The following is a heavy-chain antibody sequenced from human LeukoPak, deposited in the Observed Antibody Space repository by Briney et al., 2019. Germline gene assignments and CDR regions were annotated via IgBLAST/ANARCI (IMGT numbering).Heavy chain of an antibody. V-gene: IGHV3-15*01. CDR3: TTESEYYDFWSGFTATGYYYYMDV. D-gene: IGHD3-3*01. Sequence: GGSLRLSCAASGFTFSNVWMTWVRQAPGKGLEWVGRIKSKTDGGTTDYAAPVKGRFTISRDDSKNTLYLQMNSLKTEDTAVYYCTTESEYYDFWSGFTATGYYYYMDVWGKGTTVTVSS. J-gene: IGHJ6*03. CDR1: GFTFSNVW. CDR2: IKSKTDGGTT.